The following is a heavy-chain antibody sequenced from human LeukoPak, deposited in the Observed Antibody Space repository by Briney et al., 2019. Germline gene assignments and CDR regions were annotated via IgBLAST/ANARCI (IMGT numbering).Heavy chain of an antibody. Sequence: XPXXXXXGDXXXSNSATXNWIRQSPSRGLEWLGRTYYRSKWYKYYAVSVKSRITINPDTSKNQFSLQLNSVTPEDTAVYYCARGPSYFQHWGQGTLVTVSS. CDR3: ARGPSYFQH. CDR2: TYYRSKWYK. V-gene: IGHV6-1*01. J-gene: IGHJ1*01. CDR1: GDXXXSNSAT.